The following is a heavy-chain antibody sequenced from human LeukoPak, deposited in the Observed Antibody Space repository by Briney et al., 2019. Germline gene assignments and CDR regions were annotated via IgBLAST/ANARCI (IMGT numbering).Heavy chain of an antibody. D-gene: IGHD6-6*01. CDR2: IIPIFGTA. Sequence: SVKVSCKASGGTFSSYAISWVRQAPGQGLEWMGGIIPIFGTANYAQKFQGRVTITTDESTSTAYMELSSLRSEDTAVYYCARDSGIAARPGAFDIWGQGTMVTVSS. V-gene: IGHV1-69*05. CDR1: GGTFSSYA. J-gene: IGHJ3*02. CDR3: ARDSGIAARPGAFDI.